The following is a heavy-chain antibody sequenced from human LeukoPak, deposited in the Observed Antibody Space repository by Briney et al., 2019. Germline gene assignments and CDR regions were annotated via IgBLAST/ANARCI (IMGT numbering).Heavy chain of an antibody. CDR1: GGSISSYY. V-gene: IGHV4-59*01. CDR2: IYYSGSA. Sequence: SETLSLTCTVSGGSISSYYWSWIRQPPGKGLEWIGYIYYSGSASYNPSLKSRVTISVDTSKNQFSLKVRSVTAADTAVYYCARRLYYYDSSGYYKIDYWGQGTLVTVSS. D-gene: IGHD3-22*01. J-gene: IGHJ4*02. CDR3: ARRLYYYDSSGYYKIDY.